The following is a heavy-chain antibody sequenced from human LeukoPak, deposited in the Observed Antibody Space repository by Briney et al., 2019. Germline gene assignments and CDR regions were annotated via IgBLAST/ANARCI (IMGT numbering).Heavy chain of an antibody. CDR3: ARANYDGSDY. D-gene: IGHD3-22*01. J-gene: IGHJ4*02. CDR2: IYTSGTT. CDR1: GGSISSYY. Sequence: SETLSLTCTLSGGSISSYYWSWIRQPAGEVLEWIGRIYTSGTTNYTPSLKSRLTMSVDTCKNQFSLKMRSVTAADTAVYYCARANYDGSDYWGQGTLVTVSS. V-gene: IGHV4-4*07.